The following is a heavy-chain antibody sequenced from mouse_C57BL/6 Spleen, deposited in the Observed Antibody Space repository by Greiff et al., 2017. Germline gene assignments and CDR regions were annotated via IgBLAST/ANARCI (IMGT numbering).Heavy chain of an antibody. Sequence: VQLQQPGAELVMPGASVKLSCKASGYTFTSYWMHWVKQRPGQGLEWIGEIDPSDSYTNYNQKFKGKSTLTVDKSSSTAYMQLSSLTSEDSAVYYCARIYGSSYGYAMDYWGQGTSVTVSS. CDR1: GYTFTSYW. CDR2: IDPSDSYT. CDR3: ARIYGSSYGYAMDY. J-gene: IGHJ4*01. V-gene: IGHV1-69*01. D-gene: IGHD1-1*01.